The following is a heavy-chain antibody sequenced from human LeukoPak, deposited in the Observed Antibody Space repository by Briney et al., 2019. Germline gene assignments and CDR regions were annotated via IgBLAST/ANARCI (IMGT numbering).Heavy chain of an antibody. V-gene: IGHV3-7*01. J-gene: IGHJ6*04. CDR2: IYLDGSRA. CDR3: ARDQSYYGSGSPMNV. CDR1: GFPFTNYW. D-gene: IGHD3-10*01. Sequence: GGSLRLSCAVSGFPFTNYWMSWARQSPGKGLEWVANIYLDGSRAYYVDSVKGRFTISRDNAKNSLYLQMNSLRAEDTAVYYCARDQSYYGSGSPMNVWGKGTTVTVSS.